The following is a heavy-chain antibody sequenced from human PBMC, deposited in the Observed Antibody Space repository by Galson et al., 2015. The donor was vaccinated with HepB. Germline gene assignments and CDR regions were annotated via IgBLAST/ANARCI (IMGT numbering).Heavy chain of an antibody. CDR1: GYTFTYYG. J-gene: IGHJ4*02. CDR2: ISAYNGKR. CDR3: ARDHPYGSGRIAH. D-gene: IGHD6-19*01. V-gene: IGHV1-18*01. Sequence: SVKVSCKASGYTFTYYGISWVRQAPGQGLEWMGWISAYNGKRNYAKRLQGRVTMTKETSTNTAYMELRGLRSDDTAVYYCARDHPYGSGRIAHWGKGTLVTVSP.